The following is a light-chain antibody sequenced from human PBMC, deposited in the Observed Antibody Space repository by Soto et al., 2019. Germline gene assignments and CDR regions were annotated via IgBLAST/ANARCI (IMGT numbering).Light chain of an antibody. CDR3: QQRSNWPLT. V-gene: IGKV3-11*01. J-gene: IGKJ4*01. Sequence: EIVLTQSPATLSLSQGGRATLSCRASQSVSSYLAWYQQKPGQAPRLLIYDASNRATGIPARFSGSGSGTDFTLTISSLEPEDFAVYYCQQRSNWPLTFGGGTKVDIK. CDR2: DAS. CDR1: QSVSSY.